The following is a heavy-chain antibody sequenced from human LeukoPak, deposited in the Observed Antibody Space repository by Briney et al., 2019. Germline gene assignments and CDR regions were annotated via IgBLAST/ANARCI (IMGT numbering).Heavy chain of an antibody. Sequence: SQTLSLTCTVSGGSINSDNYYWSWIRQPPGKGLEWIGYIYYSGNTYYNPSLKSRVTISLDTSKNQFSLKLTSVTAADTAVYYCASYGSGSYFGNWGQGTLVTVSS. D-gene: IGHD3-10*01. CDR1: GGSINSDNYY. V-gene: IGHV4-30-4*01. J-gene: IGHJ4*02. CDR2: IYYSGNT. CDR3: ASYGSGSYFGN.